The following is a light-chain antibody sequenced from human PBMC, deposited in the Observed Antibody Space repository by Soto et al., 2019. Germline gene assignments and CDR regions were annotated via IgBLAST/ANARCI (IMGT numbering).Light chain of an antibody. CDR1: QSLVYSDGNTY. CDR2: QIS. CDR3: LQFAHFPRT. Sequence: VLTQTPLSSPVTLGQPASISCRSSQSLVYSDGNTYLSWLQQRPGQPPRLLIYQISNRLSGVPDRFSGSGAGTDFTLKISRVEAEDVGVYYCLQFAHFPRTFGQGTKVEV. J-gene: IGKJ1*01. V-gene: IGKV2-24*01.